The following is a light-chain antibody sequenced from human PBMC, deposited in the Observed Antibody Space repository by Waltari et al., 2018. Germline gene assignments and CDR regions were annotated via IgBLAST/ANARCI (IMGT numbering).Light chain of an antibody. V-gene: IGKV1-5*03. Sequence: DIQMTQSPSTLSASVGDRVTISCRASQSVGTWLAWYQQKPGKATKLLIYIASSLERGVPSRFSGSGSGTEFTLTISSLQPDDFATYSCQQYSSFSTFGQGTTVDI. CDR3: QQYSSFST. CDR2: IAS. CDR1: QSVGTW. J-gene: IGKJ2*01.